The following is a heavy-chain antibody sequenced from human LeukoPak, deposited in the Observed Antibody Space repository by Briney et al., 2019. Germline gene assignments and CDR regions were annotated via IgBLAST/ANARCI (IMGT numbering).Heavy chain of an antibody. Sequence: PGGSLRLSCKGSGYSFTSYWIGWVRQMPGKGLEWVGIIYPGDSDTRYSPSFQGQVTISADKSISTAYLQWSSLKASDTAMYYCARGGGGYNFEFDYWGQGTLVTVSS. V-gene: IGHV5-51*01. J-gene: IGHJ4*02. CDR3: ARGGGGYNFEFDY. D-gene: IGHD5-24*01. CDR2: IYPGDSDT. CDR1: GYSFTSYW.